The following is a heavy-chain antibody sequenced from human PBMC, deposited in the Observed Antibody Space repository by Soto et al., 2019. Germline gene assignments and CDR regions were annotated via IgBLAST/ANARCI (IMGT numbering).Heavy chain of an antibody. V-gene: IGHV4-30-4*01. CDR3: ARERRSGYPSRYFDY. D-gene: IGHD3-22*01. CDR1: GGSISSGDYY. Sequence: SETLSLTCTVSGGSISSGDYYWSWIRQPPGKGLEWIGYIYYSGSTYYNPSLKSRVTISVDTSKNQFSLKLSSVTAADTAVYYCARERRSGYPSRYFDYWGQGTLVTVSS. CDR2: IYYSGST. J-gene: IGHJ4*02.